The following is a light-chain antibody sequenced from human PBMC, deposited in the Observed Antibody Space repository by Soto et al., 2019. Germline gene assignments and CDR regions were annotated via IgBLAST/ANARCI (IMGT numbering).Light chain of an antibody. Sequence: QSVLTQPASVSGSPGQSITISYTGTSSDVGTYNLVSWYQHHPGKAPKVMIYEGSKRPSGVSNRFSGSKSGNTASLTISGLQAEDEADYYCCSYAGSSTYVFGTGTKLTVL. CDR1: SSDVGTYNL. CDR3: CSYAGSSTYV. V-gene: IGLV2-23*01. CDR2: EGS. J-gene: IGLJ1*01.